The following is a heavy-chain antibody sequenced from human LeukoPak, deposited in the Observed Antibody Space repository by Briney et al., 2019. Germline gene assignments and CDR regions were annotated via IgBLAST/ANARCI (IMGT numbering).Heavy chain of an antibody. CDR3: ARRPRNSGSHDGPSGLDY. Sequence: GSLRLSCVASGFTFSSYAMSWIRQPPGKGLEWIGEINHSGSTKYNPSLKSRVTISVDTSKNQFSLKLSSVTAADRAMYYCARRPRNSGSHDGPSGLDYWGQGTLVTVSS. V-gene: IGHV4-34*01. J-gene: IGHJ4*02. CDR2: INHSGST. D-gene: IGHD1-26*01. CDR1: GFTFSSYA.